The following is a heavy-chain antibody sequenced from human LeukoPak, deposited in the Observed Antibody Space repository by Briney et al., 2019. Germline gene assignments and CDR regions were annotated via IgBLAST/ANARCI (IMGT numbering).Heavy chain of an antibody. D-gene: IGHD3-22*01. CDR1: GFTFSNYW. CDR3: VRDFGESSGYYFDY. V-gene: IGHV3-74*01. Sequence: PGGSLRLSCAASGFTFSNYWMHWVRQAPGKGLVWVSRINSDGGIRSYADSVKGRFTISRDNAKNTLYLQMNSLRAEDTAVYYCVRDFGESSGYYFDYWGQGTLVTVSS. J-gene: IGHJ4*02. CDR2: INSDGGIR.